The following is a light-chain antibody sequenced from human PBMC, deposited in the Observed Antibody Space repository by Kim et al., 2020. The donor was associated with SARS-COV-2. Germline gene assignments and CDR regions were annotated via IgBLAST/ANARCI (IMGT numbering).Light chain of an antibody. J-gene: IGLJ3*02. CDR3: AAWDGSLNAWV. V-gene: IGLV1-44*01. CDR1: SSNIGSST. Sequence: ELTQPPSVSGTPGQRVTISCSGGSSNIGSSTVSWYQQYTDTAPKLLMFSNTERPSGVPDRFSGSKSGTSASLAISGLQSEDEADYYCAAWDGSLNAWVFGGGTKVTVL. CDR2: SNT.